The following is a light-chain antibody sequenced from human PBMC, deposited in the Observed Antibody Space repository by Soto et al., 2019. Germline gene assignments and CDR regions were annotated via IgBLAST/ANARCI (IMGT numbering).Light chain of an antibody. J-gene: IGKJ4*01. CDR3: QQLTMLT. CDR2: DAS. V-gene: IGKV3-11*01. CDR1: QSVSSY. Sequence: EIVLTQSPATLSLSPGERATLSCRASQSVSSYLAWYQQKPGQAPRLLIYDASNRATGIPARFSGSGSGTDFTPTISSLEPDDFAVYYCQQLTMLTFGGGTKVE.